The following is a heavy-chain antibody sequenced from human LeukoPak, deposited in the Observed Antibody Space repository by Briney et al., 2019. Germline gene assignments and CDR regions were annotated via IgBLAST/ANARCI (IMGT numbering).Heavy chain of an antibody. CDR2: IYYSGST. D-gene: IGHD6-19*01. CDR3: ATAKGSVAGLIDY. CDR1: GGSFSGYY. J-gene: IGHJ4*02. V-gene: IGHV4-59*01. Sequence: SETLSLTCAVYGGSFSGYYWSWIRQPPGKGLEWIGYIYYSGSTNYNPSLKSRVTISVDTSKNQFSLKMSSMTAADTAVYYCATAKGSVAGLIDYCGQGTLVTVSS.